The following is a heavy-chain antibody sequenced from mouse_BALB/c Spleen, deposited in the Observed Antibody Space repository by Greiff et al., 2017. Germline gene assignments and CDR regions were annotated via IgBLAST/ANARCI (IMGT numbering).Heavy chain of an antibody. D-gene: IGHD2-1*01. J-gene: IGHJ4*01. CDR2: IWSGGST. CDR1: GFSLTSYG. CDR3: ARDLLWRARNY. Sequence: VQLQQSGPGLVQPSQSLSITCTVSGFSLTSYGVHWVRQSPGKGLEWLGVIWSGGSTDYNAAFISRLSISKDNSKSQVFFKMNSLQANDTAIYYCARDLLWRARNYGGQGTSVTVSS. V-gene: IGHV2-2*02.